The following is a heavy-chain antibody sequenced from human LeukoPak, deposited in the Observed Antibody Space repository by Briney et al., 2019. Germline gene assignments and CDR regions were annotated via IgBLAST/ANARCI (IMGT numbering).Heavy chain of an antibody. Sequence: ASVKVSCKASGYTFTGYYMHWVRQAPGQGLEWMGWINAGNGNTKYSQEFQGRVTITRDTSASTAYMELSSLRSEDMAVYYCARDRLTLGYSSSWGGLNWFDPWGQGTLVTVSS. CDR2: INAGNGNT. J-gene: IGHJ5*02. CDR3: ARDRLTLGYSSSWGGLNWFDP. CDR1: GYTFTGYY. V-gene: IGHV1-3*03. D-gene: IGHD6-13*01.